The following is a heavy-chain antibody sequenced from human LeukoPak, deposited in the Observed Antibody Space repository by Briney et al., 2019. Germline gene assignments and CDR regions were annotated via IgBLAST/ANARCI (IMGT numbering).Heavy chain of an antibody. J-gene: IGHJ4*02. D-gene: IGHD3-10*01. V-gene: IGHV3-23*01. Sequence: GGSLRLSCAASGFTFSSYAMSWVRQAPGKGQEWVSAISGSGGSTYYADSVKGRFTISRDNSKNTLYLQMNSLRAEDTAVYYCAKDRLKSTMVRGVFDYWGQGTLVTVSS. CDR1: GFTFSSYA. CDR3: AKDRLKSTMVRGVFDY. CDR2: ISGSGGST.